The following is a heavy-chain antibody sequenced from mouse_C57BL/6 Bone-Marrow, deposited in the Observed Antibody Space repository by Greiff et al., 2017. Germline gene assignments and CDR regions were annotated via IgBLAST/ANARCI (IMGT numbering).Heavy chain of an antibody. CDR3: ARGVVATDYAMDY. CDR2: IDPSDSYT. J-gene: IGHJ4*01. CDR1: GYTFTSYW. V-gene: IGHV1-69*01. Sequence: VQLQQSGAELVMPGASVKLSCKASGYTFTSYWMHWVKQRPGQGLEWIGEIDPSDSYTNYNQKFKGKSTLTVDKSSSTAYMQLSSLTSEDSAVYYCARGVVATDYAMDYWGQGTSVTVSS. D-gene: IGHD1-1*01.